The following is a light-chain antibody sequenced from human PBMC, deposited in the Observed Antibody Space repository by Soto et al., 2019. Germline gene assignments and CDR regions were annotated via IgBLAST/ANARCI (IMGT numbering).Light chain of an antibody. CDR1: QSVRSNF. J-gene: IGKJ1*01. CDR2: GAS. CDR3: QQYGTSPQT. V-gene: IGKV3-20*01. Sequence: EIVLTQSPGTLSLSPGERAILSCRASQSVRSNFLAWYQQKPGQAPRLLIYGASNRATGIPDRFSGSGSGTEFTLTISRLEPEDFAVYYCQQYGTSPQTFGQGTKVDIK.